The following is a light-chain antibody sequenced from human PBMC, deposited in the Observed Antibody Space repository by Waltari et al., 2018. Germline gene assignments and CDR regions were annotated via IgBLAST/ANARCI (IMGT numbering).Light chain of an antibody. V-gene: IGKV1-9*01. CDR1: QGISNY. J-gene: IGKJ4*01. Sequence: DIQLTQSPSILSASVGDRVTITCPASQGISNYFAWYQQKPGKVPKLLIYDVSTLQSGAPSRFSGSGSGTEFTLTISSLQPEDFATYYCQHLHNYPLTFGGGTKVEIK. CDR3: QHLHNYPLT. CDR2: DVS.